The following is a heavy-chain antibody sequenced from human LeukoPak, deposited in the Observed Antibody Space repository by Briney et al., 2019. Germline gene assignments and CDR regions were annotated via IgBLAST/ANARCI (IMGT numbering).Heavy chain of an antibody. J-gene: IGHJ4*02. CDR3: ASNIHSTATYGDYATFDY. CDR2: ISGSGGST. D-gene: IGHD4-17*01. CDR1: GFTFSSYA. Sequence: PGGSLRLSCAASGFTFSSYAMSWVRQAPGKGLEWVSAISGSGGSTYYADSVKGRFTISRDNAKNSLYLQMNSLRAKDTAVYYCASNIHSTATYGDYATFDYWGQGTLVTVSS. V-gene: IGHV3-23*01.